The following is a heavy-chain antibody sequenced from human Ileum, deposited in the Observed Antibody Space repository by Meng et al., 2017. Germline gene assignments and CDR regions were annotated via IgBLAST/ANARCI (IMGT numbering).Heavy chain of an antibody. J-gene: IGHJ4*02. CDR1: GYTLITYH. D-gene: IGHD3-16*01. CDR2: INTNNGDT. CDR3: VREKSGGLFDY. V-gene: IGHV1-46*01. Sequence: QVKLGQSGTEGQTPGASVKLSCKAAGYTLITYHLHWVRQAPGQGLEWIGMINTNNGDTNIPQKFQGRVTMTRDTSTSTVYMQLNSLRSEDTALYFCVREKSGGLFDYWGQGTLVTVSS.